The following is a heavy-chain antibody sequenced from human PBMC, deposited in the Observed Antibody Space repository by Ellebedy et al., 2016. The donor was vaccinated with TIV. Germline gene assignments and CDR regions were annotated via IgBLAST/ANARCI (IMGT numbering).Heavy chain of an antibody. J-gene: IGHJ4*02. CDR1: GFTFSSYA. Sequence: GESLKISCAASGFTFSSYAMSWVRQAPGKGLEWVSVISGSGDSTYYADSVKGRFTISRDNSKNTLYLQMNSLRAEDTALYYCARNRYCSAGDCYALGYWGQGTLVTVSS. CDR3: ARNRYCSAGDCYALGY. CDR2: ISGSGDST. D-gene: IGHD2-21*02. V-gene: IGHV3-23*01.